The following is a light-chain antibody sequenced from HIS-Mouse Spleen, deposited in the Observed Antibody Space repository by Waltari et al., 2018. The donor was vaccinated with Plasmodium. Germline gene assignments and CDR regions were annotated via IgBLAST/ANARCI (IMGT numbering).Light chain of an antibody. V-gene: IGKV1-39*01. Sequence: IQMTQSPSSLSASVGDRVTITCRASQSISSYLNWYQQKPGKAPNLLIYAASRLQSGGPSRFSGSGSGTDSTLTISSLQPEDVATYYCQQSYSTWTFGQGTKVEIK. CDR2: AAS. CDR1: QSISSY. CDR3: QQSYSTWT. J-gene: IGKJ1*01.